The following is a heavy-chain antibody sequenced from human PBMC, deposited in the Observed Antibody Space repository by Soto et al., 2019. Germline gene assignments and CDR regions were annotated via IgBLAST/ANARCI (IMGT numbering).Heavy chain of an antibody. J-gene: IGHJ4*02. CDR1: GGSISSGGYF. CDR2: IYHSGST. D-gene: IGHD4-17*01. Sequence: PSDTLSLTCAVSGGSISSGGYFWSWIRQPPGKGLEWIGYIYHSGSTNYNPSLKSRVTISIDASKNQFSLKLSSVTAADTAVYYCARRYGASFDYWGQGTLVTVS. V-gene: IGHV4-30-2*02. CDR3: ARRYGASFDY.